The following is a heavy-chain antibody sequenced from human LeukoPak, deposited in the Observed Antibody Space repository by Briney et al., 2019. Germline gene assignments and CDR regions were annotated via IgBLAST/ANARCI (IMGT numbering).Heavy chain of an antibody. J-gene: IGHJ6*03. V-gene: IGHV4-39*07. CDR2: IYYSGST. CDR3: ARLGHCTGGSCYQYYYMDV. Sequence: SETLSLTCTVSGGSISSSSYYWGWIRQPPGKGLEWIGSIYYSGSTYYNPSLKSRVTISVDTSKNQFSLKLSSVTAADTAVYYCARLGHCTGGSCYQYYYMDVWGKGTMVTISS. CDR1: GGSISSSSYY. D-gene: IGHD2-8*02.